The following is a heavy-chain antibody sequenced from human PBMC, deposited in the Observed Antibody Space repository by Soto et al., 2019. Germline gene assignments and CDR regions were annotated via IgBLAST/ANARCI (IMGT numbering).Heavy chain of an antibody. Sequence: PGGSLRLSCEVSGFTFSNAWMSWVRQGPGKGLEWVGRIKRNTDGGTTNYAAPVKGRFTISRDDAKNTLYLQMNSLQTDDTGIYYCTTGMTTVTAGFDYWGQGTLVTVSS. CDR3: TTGMTTVTAGFDY. D-gene: IGHD4-17*01. CDR2: IKRNTDGGTT. J-gene: IGHJ4*02. CDR1: GFTFSNAW. V-gene: IGHV3-15*01.